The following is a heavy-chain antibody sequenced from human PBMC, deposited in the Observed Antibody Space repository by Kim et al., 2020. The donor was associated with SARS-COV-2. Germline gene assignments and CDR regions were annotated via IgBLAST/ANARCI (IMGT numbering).Heavy chain of an antibody. CDR3: ARSISQEESHRIGVYFLH. V-gene: IGHV3-7*01. CDR1: GFSLNDYW. Sequence: PGGSLRLSCAASGFSLNDYWMTWVRQAPGKGLQWVASLRHEGTGRFYADSVKGRFTISRDIAQNSLFLHMSSLRGDDSAVYYCARSISQEESHRIGVYFLHWGQGTLVTVSS. J-gene: IGHJ1*01. D-gene: IGHD3-10*01. CDR2: LRHEGTGR.